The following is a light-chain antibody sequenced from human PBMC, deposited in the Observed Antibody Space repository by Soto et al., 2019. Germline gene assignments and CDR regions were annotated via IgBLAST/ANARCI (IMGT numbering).Light chain of an antibody. CDR1: QRVSSY. Sequence: EIVLTQSPATLSLSPGERATLSCRASQRVSSYLAWYQQKPGQAHRLLIYDASNRATGIPARFSGSGSGTDFTLTISSLEPEDFAVYYCQQRSNWPHVTFGQGTKLEIK. V-gene: IGKV3-11*01. CDR3: QQRSNWPHVT. CDR2: DAS. J-gene: IGKJ2*01.